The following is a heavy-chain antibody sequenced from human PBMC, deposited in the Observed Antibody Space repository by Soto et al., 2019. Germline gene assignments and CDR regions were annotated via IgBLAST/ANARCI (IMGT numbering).Heavy chain of an antibody. J-gene: IGHJ6*03. CDR3: ARDPSVVVVAAITPPVRHGDYYMDV. CDR1: GFTFSSYS. D-gene: IGHD2-15*01. V-gene: IGHV3-48*01. Sequence: GGSLRLSCAASGFTFSSYSMNWVRQAPGKGLEWVSYISSSSSTIYYADSVKGRFTISRDNAKNSLYLQMNSLRAEDTAVYYCARDPSVVVVAAITPPVRHGDYYMDVWGKGTTVTVSS. CDR2: ISSSSSTI.